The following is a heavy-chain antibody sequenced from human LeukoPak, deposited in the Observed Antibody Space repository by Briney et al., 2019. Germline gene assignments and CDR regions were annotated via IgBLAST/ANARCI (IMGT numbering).Heavy chain of an antibody. CDR1: GFTFSIYS. Sequence: PGGSLRLSCAASGFTFSIYSMNWVRQAPGKGLEWVSYISSSSSAIYYADSVKGRFTISRDNSKNTLYLQMNSLRAEDTAVYYCAKDPDPGDAFDIWGQGTMVTVS. J-gene: IGHJ3*02. CDR3: AKDPDPGDAFDI. V-gene: IGHV3-48*01. CDR2: ISSSSSAI.